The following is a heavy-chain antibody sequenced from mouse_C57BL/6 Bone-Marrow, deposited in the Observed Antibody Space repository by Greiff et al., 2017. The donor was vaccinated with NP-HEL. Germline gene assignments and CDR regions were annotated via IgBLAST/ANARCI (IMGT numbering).Heavy chain of an antibody. J-gene: IGHJ1*03. CDR1: GYTFTSYW. Sequence: QVQLQQPGAELVMPGASVKLSCKASGYTFTSYWMHWVKQRPGQGLEWIGEIDPSASYTNYNHKFKGKSTLTVDKSSSTAYMQLSSLTSADSAVYYCARSDYGSSYWYFDVWGTGTTVTVSS. D-gene: IGHD1-1*01. CDR3: ARSDYGSSYWYFDV. V-gene: IGHV1-69*01. CDR2: IDPSASYT.